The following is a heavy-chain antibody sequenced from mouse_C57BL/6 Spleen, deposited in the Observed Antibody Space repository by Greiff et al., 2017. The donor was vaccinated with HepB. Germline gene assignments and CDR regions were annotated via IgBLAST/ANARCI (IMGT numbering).Heavy chain of an antibody. Sequence: QVQLQQPGAELVRPGSSVKLSCKASGYTFTSYWMHWVKQRPIHGLEWIGNIDPSDSETHYNQKFKDKATLTVDKSSSTAYMQLSSLTSEDSAVYYCARALTETNFDYWGQGTTLTVSS. J-gene: IGHJ2*01. CDR1: GYTFTSYW. CDR2: IDPSDSET. V-gene: IGHV1-52*01. CDR3: ARALTETNFDY. D-gene: IGHD4-1*01.